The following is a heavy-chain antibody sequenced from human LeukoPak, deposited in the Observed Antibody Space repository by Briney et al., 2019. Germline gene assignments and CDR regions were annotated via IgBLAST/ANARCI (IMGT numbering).Heavy chain of an antibody. Sequence: GGSLRLSCAASGFTFSSYWMSWVRQAPGRGLEWVANIKQDGSEKYYVGSVKGRFTISRDNAKNSLFLQMNSLRAEDTAVYYCATSGASSYWGQGTLVIVSS. D-gene: IGHD1-26*01. J-gene: IGHJ4*02. CDR3: ATSGASSY. V-gene: IGHV3-7*01. CDR2: IKQDGSEK. CDR1: GFTFSSYW.